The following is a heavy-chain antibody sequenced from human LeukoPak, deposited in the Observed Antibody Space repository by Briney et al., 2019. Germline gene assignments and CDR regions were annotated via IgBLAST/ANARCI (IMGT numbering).Heavy chain of an antibody. V-gene: IGHV1-2*02. CDR3: ARDNSMHERGWWFDP. CDR1: GYTFTGYY. J-gene: IGHJ5*02. D-gene: IGHD4-23*01. CDR2: INPNSGGT. Sequence: ASVKVSCKASGYTFTGYYMHWVRQAPGQGLEWMGWINPNSGGTNYAQKFQGRVTMTGDTSISTAYMELSSLKSDDTAVYYCARDNSMHERGWWFDPWGQGTLVTVSS.